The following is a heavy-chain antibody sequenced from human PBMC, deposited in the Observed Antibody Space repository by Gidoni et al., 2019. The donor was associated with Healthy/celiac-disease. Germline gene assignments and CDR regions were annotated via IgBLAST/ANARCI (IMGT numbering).Heavy chain of an antibody. V-gene: IGHV3-23*01. D-gene: IGHD2-15*01. CDR2: ISGSGGST. CDR3: AKPARVVAHFDY. Sequence: EVPLLESGGGLVQPGGSLRLPCAASGFTFSSYAMSWVRQAPGKGLVWVSAISGSGGSTYYADSVKGRFTISRDNSKNTLYLQMNSLRAEDTAVYYCAKPARVVAHFDYWGQGTLVTVSS. CDR1: GFTFSSYA. J-gene: IGHJ4*02.